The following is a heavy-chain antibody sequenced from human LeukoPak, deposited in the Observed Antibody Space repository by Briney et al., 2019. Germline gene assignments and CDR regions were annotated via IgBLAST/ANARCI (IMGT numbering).Heavy chain of an antibody. CDR3: ARDSGYSSSWYLSSY. CDR1: GLTFSSYW. CDR2: IKQDGSEK. Sequence: GGSLRLSCAASGLTFSSYWMSWVRQAPGKGLEWVANIKQDGSEKYYVDSVKGRFTISRDNAKNSLYLQMNSLRAEDTAVYYCARDSGYSSSWYLSSYWGQGTLVTVSS. V-gene: IGHV3-7*01. D-gene: IGHD6-13*01. J-gene: IGHJ4*02.